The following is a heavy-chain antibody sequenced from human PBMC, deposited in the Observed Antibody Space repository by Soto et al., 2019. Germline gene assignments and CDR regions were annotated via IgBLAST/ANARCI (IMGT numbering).Heavy chain of an antibody. CDR3: AREANSGYDRRTNYFDY. D-gene: IGHD5-12*01. CDR2: IIPIFGTA. V-gene: IGHV1-69*06. Sequence: SVKVSCKASGGTFSSYAISWVRQAPGQGLEWMGGIIPIFGTANYAQKFQGRVTITADKSTSTAYMELSSLRSEDTAVYYCAREANSGYDRRTNYFDYWGQGTLVTVSS. J-gene: IGHJ4*02. CDR1: GGTFSSYA.